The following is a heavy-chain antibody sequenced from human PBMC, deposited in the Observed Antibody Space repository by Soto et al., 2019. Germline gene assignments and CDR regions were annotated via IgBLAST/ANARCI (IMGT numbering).Heavy chain of an antibody. J-gene: IGHJ4*02. CDR2: IHPGDSDS. CDR1: GYSFSDYW. D-gene: IGHD1-26*01. V-gene: IGHV5-51*01. Sequence: GESLKISCKGSGYSFSDYWIDWVRQIPGKGLEWMGIIHPGDSDSRYSPSFQGQVTISADNSISTAYLQWSSLKASDTAIYYCARRSSTKFSGRSYDFWGQGTLVTVFS. CDR3: ARRSSTKFSGRSYDF.